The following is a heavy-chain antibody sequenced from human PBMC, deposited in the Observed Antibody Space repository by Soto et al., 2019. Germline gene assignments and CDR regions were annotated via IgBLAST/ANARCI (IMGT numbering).Heavy chain of an antibody. CDR1: GDSINHYY. CDR2: FPYTGST. V-gene: IGHV4-59*08. D-gene: IGHD2-15*01. Sequence: QVQLQESGPGLVKPSETLFLSCTVSGDSINHYYWNWVRQAPGKGLEGIGYFPYTGSTNYNTSHKSPVTISMDTSKNQDTLRLTPVTAADTALYDCARRRCLGGSCYGGNWLDPWGQGTLVTVSS. CDR3: ARRRCLGGSCYGGNWLDP. J-gene: IGHJ5*02.